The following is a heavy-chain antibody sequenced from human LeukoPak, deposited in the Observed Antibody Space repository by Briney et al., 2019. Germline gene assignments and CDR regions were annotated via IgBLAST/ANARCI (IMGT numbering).Heavy chain of an antibody. CDR1: GFTFSSYW. CDR3: ARDTTYYYDSSGPRGFDY. D-gene: IGHD3-22*01. Sequence: GGSLRLSCAASGFTFSSYWMSWVRQAPGKGLEWVANIKQDGSEKYYVDSVKGRFTISRDNAKNSLYLQMNSLRAEDTAVYYCARDTTYYYDSSGPRGFDYWGQGTLVTVSS. J-gene: IGHJ4*02. V-gene: IGHV3-7*01. CDR2: IKQDGSEK.